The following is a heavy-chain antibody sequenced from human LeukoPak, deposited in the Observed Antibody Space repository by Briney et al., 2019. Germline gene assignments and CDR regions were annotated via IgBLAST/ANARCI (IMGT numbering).Heavy chain of an antibody. J-gene: IGHJ4*02. D-gene: IGHD2-15*01. CDR1: GGSFSGYY. Sequence: SETLSLTCAVYGGSFSGYYWSWIRQPPGKGLEWIGEINHSGSTNYNPSLKGRVTISVDTSKNQFSLKLSSVTAADTAVYYCARGLDCSGGSCYSFDYWGQGTLVTVSS. CDR2: INHSGST. CDR3: ARGLDCSGGSCYSFDY. V-gene: IGHV4-34*01.